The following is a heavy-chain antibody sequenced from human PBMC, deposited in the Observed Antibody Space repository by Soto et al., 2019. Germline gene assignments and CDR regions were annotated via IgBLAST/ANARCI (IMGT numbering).Heavy chain of an antibody. CDR3: ASDDEHGSNWDLAY. J-gene: IGHJ4*02. Sequence: QVQLVQSGGGVVQPGRSLRLSCAASGFNFNTYFMHWVRQAPGKGLEWVAMIFPNGRDKEDADSVKGRFTISRDNSNNSMYLQMDSLRPEDTAVYYCASDDEHGSNWDLAYWGQGALVTVSS. CDR2: IFPNGRDK. V-gene: IGHV3-30*13. D-gene: IGHD1-26*01. CDR1: GFNFNTYF.